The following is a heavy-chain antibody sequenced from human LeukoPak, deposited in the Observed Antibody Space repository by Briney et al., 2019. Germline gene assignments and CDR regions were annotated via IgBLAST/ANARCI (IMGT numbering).Heavy chain of an antibody. V-gene: IGHV3-23*01. CDR1: GFTFNSYA. D-gene: IGHD2-2*01. Sequence: GGSLRLSCTAAGFTFNSYAVNWFRQAPGKGLEWVSAISKSGESTYYASSVKGRFTISRDNSKNTQYLQMNSLRADDTAVYYCARGLPALFQFDYWGQGTLVTVSS. J-gene: IGHJ4*02. CDR2: ISKSGEST. CDR3: ARGLPALFQFDY.